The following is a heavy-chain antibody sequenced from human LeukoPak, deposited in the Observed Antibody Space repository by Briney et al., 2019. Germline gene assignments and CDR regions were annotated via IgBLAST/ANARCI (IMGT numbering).Heavy chain of an antibody. CDR2: ITGSGGNT. CDR3: AKDTYTSGYYYFDY. J-gene: IGHJ4*02. Sequence: PGGSLRLSCAASGFTFSSYAMSWVRQAPGKGLEWVSGITGSGGNTYYADSVKGRFTISRDHSKSTLYLQMNSLRAEDTAVYYCAKDTYTSGYYYFDYWGQGTLVTVPS. D-gene: IGHD6-19*01. V-gene: IGHV3-23*01. CDR1: GFTFSSYA.